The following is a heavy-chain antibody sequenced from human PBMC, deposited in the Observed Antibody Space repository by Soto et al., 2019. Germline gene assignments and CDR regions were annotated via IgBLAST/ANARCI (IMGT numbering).Heavy chain of an antibody. CDR3: ARFYYDSSGYLPSPYYYYYGMDV. V-gene: IGHV3-23*01. Sequence: GGSLRLSCAASGLTFSSYAMTWVRQAPGKGLEWVSVISGSGGSTYFADSVKGRFTISRDNAKNSLYLQMNSLRAEDTAVYYCARFYYDSSGYLPSPYYYYYGMDVWGRGTTVTVSS. CDR1: GLTFSSYA. J-gene: IGHJ6*02. CDR2: ISGSGGST. D-gene: IGHD3-22*01.